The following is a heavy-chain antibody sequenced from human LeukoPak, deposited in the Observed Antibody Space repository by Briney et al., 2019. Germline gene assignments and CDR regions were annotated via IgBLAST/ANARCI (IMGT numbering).Heavy chain of an antibody. CDR1: GYTFTGYY. CDR2: ISAYNGNT. J-gene: IGHJ6*03. CDR3: ARGRGYSGYDRGYYMDV. V-gene: IGHV1-18*04. D-gene: IGHD5-12*01. Sequence: GASVKVSCKASGYTFTGYYMHWVRQAPGQGLEWMGWISAYNGNTNYAQKLQGRVTMTTDTSTSTAYMELRSLRSDDTAVYYCARGRGYSGYDRGYYMDVWGKGTTVTVSS.